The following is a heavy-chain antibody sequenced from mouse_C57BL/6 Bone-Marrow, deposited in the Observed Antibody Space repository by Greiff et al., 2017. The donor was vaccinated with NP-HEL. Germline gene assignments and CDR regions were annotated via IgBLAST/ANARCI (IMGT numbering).Heavy chain of an antibody. CDR2: ISSGGSYT. J-gene: IGHJ2*01. CDR3: ARPGGYG. V-gene: IGHV5-6*02. CDR1: GFTFSSYG. D-gene: IGHD3-2*02. Sequence: DVKLVESGGDLVKPGGSLKLSCAASGFTFSSYGMSWVRQTPDKRLEWVATISSGGSYTYYPDSVKGRFTISRDNAKNTLYLQMSSLKSEDTAMYYCARPGGYGWGQGTTLTVSS.